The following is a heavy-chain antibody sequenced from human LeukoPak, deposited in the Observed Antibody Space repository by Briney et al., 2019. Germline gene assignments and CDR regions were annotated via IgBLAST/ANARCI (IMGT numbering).Heavy chain of an antibody. V-gene: IGHV1-2*02. CDR2: INPNSGGT. Sequence: ASVKVSCKASGYTFTGYYMHWVRQAPGQGLEWMGWINPNSGGTNYAQKFQGRVTMTRDTSISTAYMELSRLRSDDTVVYYCATDPRRFLPPLYYYYYMDVWGKGTTVTVSS. J-gene: IGHJ6*03. CDR1: GYTFTGYY. D-gene: IGHD3-3*01. CDR3: ATDPRRFLPPLYYYYYMDV.